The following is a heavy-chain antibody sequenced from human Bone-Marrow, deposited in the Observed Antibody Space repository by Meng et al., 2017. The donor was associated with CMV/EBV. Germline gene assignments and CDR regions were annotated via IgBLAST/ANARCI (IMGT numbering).Heavy chain of an antibody. CDR1: GGSISSYY. V-gene: IGHV4-59*01. D-gene: IGHD3-16*01. J-gene: IGHJ5*02. CDR2: IYYSGST. Sequence: SETLSLTCTVSGGSISSYYWSWIRQPPGKGLEWIGYIYYSGSTNYNPSLKSRVTISVDTSKNQFSLKLSSVTAADTAVYYCARVLGELPWGLNWFDPWGQGTLVTGSS. CDR3: ARVLGELPWGLNWFDP.